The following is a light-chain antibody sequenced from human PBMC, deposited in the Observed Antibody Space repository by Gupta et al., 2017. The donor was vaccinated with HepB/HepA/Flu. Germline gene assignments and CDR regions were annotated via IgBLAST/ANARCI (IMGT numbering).Light chain of an antibody. Sequence: ELVLTQSPGTLSLSPGERATLSCRASQTVDKNYLGWFQQKPGQTPRLVIYDVSNRATGIPDRFSGSGSGTDFALTISRLEPQDFTVYYCRQNGHAPLTFGQGTRLDIK. CDR3: RQNGHAPLT. J-gene: IGKJ5*01. V-gene: IGKV3-20*01. CDR2: DVS. CDR1: QTVDKNY.